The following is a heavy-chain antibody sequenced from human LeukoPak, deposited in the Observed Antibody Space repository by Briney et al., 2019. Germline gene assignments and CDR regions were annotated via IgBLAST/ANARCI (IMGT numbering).Heavy chain of an antibody. CDR2: ISAYNGNT. CDR1: GYTFTSYG. D-gene: IGHD2-2*01. V-gene: IGHV1-18*01. J-gene: IGHJ1*01. CDR3: ASSVAYCSSTSCYLIEYFQH. Sequence: ASVKVSCKASGYTFTSYGTSWVRQAPGQGLEWMGWISAYNGNTNYAQKLQGRVTMTTDTSTSTAYMELRSLRSDDTAVYYCASSVAYCSSTSCYLIEYFQHWGQGTLVTVSS.